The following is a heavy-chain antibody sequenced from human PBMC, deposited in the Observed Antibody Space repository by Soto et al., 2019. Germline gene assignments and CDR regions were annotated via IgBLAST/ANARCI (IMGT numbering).Heavy chain of an antibody. CDR2: INHSGST. J-gene: IGHJ6*04. Sequence: PSETLSLTFTVSGWAFGVYYWSWIRQPPGTGLEWIGEINHSGSTNYNPSLKSRVTISVDTSKNKFSLKLSSVTAADTAVYDCARRVISGTSYYGMEVCGKGTRVT. CDR3: ARRVISGTSYYGMEV. D-gene: IGHD3-10*01. V-gene: IGHV4-34*01. CDR1: GWAFGVYY.